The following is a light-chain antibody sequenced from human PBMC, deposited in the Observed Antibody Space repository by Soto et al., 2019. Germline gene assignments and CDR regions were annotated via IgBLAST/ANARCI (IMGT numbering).Light chain of an antibody. Sequence: DIQMTQSPSSLSASVGDRVTITCRASQSISSYLNWYQQKPGKAPNLLIYAASSLQSGAPSRFSGIGAGTDFTLTISSKQPEDFASYYCHLSYSSPFTVGPGTKVVIK. V-gene: IGKV1-39*01. CDR2: AAS. CDR1: QSISSY. CDR3: HLSYSSPFT. J-gene: IGKJ3*01.